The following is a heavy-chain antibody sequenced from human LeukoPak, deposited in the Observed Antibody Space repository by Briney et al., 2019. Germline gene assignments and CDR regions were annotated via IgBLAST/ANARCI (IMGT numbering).Heavy chain of an antibody. CDR3: ARVEPLPSSGIEVAADY. D-gene: IGHD6-19*01. V-gene: IGHV3-49*04. Sequence: PGGSLRLSCAASGFTFGDFAMAWVRQAPGKGLEWVGSIRSKAYGGTTQYAASVKGRFTISRDDSTSIAYVQMNSLKSEDTAVYHCARVEPLPSSGIEVAADYWGQGTLVTVSS. J-gene: IGHJ4*02. CDR1: GFTFGDFA. CDR2: IRSKAYGGTT.